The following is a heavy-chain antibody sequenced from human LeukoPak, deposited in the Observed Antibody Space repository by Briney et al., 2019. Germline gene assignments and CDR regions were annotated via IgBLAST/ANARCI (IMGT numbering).Heavy chain of an antibody. D-gene: IGHD3-9*01. CDR2: INTNTGNP. CDR1: GYTFTSYA. J-gene: IGHJ4*02. V-gene: IGHV7-4-1*02. Sequence: ASVKVSCKASGYTFTSYAMNWVRQAPGQGLEWMGWINTNTGNPTYAQGFTGRFVFSLDTSVSTAYLQISSLKAEDTAVYYCARVVDDILTGSSHFDYWGQGTLVTVSS. CDR3: ARVVDDILTGSSHFDY.